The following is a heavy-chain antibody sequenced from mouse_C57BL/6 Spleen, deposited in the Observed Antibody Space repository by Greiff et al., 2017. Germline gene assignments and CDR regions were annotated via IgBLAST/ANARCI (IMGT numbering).Heavy chain of an antibody. CDR1: GYSITSGYY. CDR2: ISYDGSN. D-gene: IGHD2-12*01. V-gene: IGHV3-6*01. J-gene: IGHJ1*03. CDR3: ARDYSPWYFEV. Sequence: EVQLQQSGPGLVKPSQSLSLTCSVTGYSITSGYYWNWIRQFPGNKLEWMGYISYDGSNNYNPSLKNRISITRDTSKNQFFLKLNSVTTEDTATYYCARDYSPWYFEVWGTGTTVTVSS.